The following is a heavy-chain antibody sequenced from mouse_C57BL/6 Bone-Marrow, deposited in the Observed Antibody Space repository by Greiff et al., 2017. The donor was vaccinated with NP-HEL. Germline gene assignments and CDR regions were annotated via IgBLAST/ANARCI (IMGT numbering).Heavy chain of an antibody. CDR2: ISNGGGST. Sequence: DVKLVESGGGLVQPGGSLKLSCAASGFTFSDYYMYWVRQTPEKRLEWVAYISNGGGSTYYPDTVKGRFTISRDNAKNTLYLQMSRLKSEDTAMYYCARHEGGNYVEYYAMDYWGQGTSVTVSS. CDR1: GFTFSDYY. D-gene: IGHD2-1*01. V-gene: IGHV5-12*01. J-gene: IGHJ4*01. CDR3: ARHEGGNYVEYYAMDY.